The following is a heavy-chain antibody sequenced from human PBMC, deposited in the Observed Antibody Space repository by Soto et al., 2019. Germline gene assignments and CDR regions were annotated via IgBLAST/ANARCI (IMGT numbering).Heavy chain of an antibody. V-gene: IGHV3-33*01. CDR3: ARDNAAAAGQLFYYYYYGMDV. Sequence: GGSLRLSCAASGFTFSSYGMHWVRQAPGKGLEWVAVIWYDGSNKYYADSVKGRFTISRDNSKNTLYLQMNSLRAEDTAVYYCARDNAAAAGQLFYYYYYGMDVWGQGTTVTVSS. CDR1: GFTFSSYG. D-gene: IGHD6-13*01. J-gene: IGHJ6*02. CDR2: IWYDGSNK.